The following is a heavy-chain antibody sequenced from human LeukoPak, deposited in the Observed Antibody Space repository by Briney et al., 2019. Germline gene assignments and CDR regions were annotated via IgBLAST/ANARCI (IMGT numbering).Heavy chain of an antibody. CDR3: ARGRTAYCSGGSCYLRNWFDP. D-gene: IGHD2-15*01. Sequence: SETLSLTCVVYGGSFSGYYWSWIRQPPGKGLEWIGEINHSGSTNYNPSLKSRVTISVDTSKNQFSLKLSSVTAADTAVYYCARGRTAYCSGGSCYLRNWFDPWGQGTLVTVSS. V-gene: IGHV4-34*01. J-gene: IGHJ5*02. CDR1: GGSFSGYY. CDR2: INHSGST.